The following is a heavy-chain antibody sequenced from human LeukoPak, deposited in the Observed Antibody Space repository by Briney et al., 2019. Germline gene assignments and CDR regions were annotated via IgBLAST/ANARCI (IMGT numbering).Heavy chain of an antibody. Sequence: ASVKVSCKASGYTFTSYGISWVRQAPGQGLEWMGWISAYNGNTNYAQKLQGRVTMTTDTSTSTAYKELRSLRSDDTAVYYCARLAVNYDILTGYPCDYYYYYMDVWGKGTTVTVSS. CDR1: GYTFTSYG. CDR3: ARLAVNYDILTGYPCDYYYYYMDV. D-gene: IGHD3-9*01. J-gene: IGHJ6*03. V-gene: IGHV1-18*01. CDR2: ISAYNGNT.